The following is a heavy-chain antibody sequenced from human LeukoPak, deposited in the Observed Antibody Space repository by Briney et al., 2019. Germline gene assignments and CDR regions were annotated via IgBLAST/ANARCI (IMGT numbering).Heavy chain of an antibody. CDR2: ISSGGGYI. Sequence: GGALRLSCAASGFTFSSYSMNWVRQAPGKGLEWVSCISSGGGYIYYAESVKGRFTISRDNTKNAMFLQMNSLTAEDTAVSYFPRYHDDIGPSRYWGQGPLDRVSS. V-gene: IGHV3-21*01. CDR3: PRYHDDIGPSRY. D-gene: IGHD3-16*01. CDR1: GFTFSSYS. J-gene: IGHJ4*02.